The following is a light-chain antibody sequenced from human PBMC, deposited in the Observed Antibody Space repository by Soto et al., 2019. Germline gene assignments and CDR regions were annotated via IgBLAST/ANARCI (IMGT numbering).Light chain of an antibody. V-gene: IGKV1-5*01. Sequence: DIQMTQSPSTLSASVGERVTITCRASQSIGRFLAWYQHQPGKAPKLLIYDASTLESGVPSRFSGTGSGTEFTFSITSLQPDDFATYYCQHYNSYSEAFGQGTKVDIK. J-gene: IGKJ1*01. CDR1: QSIGRF. CDR3: QHYNSYSEA. CDR2: DAS.